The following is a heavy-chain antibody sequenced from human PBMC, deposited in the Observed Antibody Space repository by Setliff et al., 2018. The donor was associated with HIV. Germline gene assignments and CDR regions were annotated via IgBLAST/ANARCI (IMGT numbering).Heavy chain of an antibody. V-gene: IGHV3-23*01. CDR3: AKDPYSGTFTLYYFDY. CDR1: GFTFSTYA. J-gene: IGHJ4*02. Sequence: GGSLRLSCAASGFTFSTYAMSWVRQAPGKGLEWVAAISGSGGGTYYADSVKGRFTISRDNSKNTLYWQMNSLRVEDTAIYYCAKDPYSGTFTLYYFDYWGQGTLVTVSS. D-gene: IGHD1-26*01. CDR2: ISGSGGGT.